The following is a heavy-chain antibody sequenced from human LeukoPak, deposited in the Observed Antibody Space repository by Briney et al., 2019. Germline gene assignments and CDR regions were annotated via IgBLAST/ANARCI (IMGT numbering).Heavy chain of an antibody. V-gene: IGHV5-51*01. J-gene: IGHJ3*02. CDR2: IYPGDSDT. CDR1: GYSFTSYW. D-gene: IGHD6-6*01. CDR3: ASSYSSSSGSRAFDI. Sequence: GESLKISCKGSGYSFTSYWIGWVRQMPGKGLEWMGIIYPGDSDTRYSPSFQDQVTISADKSISTAYLQWSSLKASDTAMYYCASSYSSSSGSRAFDIWGQGTMVTVSS.